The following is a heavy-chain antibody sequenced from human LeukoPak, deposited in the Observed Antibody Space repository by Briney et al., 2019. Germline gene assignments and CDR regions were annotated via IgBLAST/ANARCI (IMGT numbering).Heavy chain of an antibody. CDR2: VSYSGST. CDR1: GGSISSYY. CDR3: ARARGYYSPFDI. J-gene: IGHJ3*02. Sequence: PSETLSLTCTVSGGSISSYYWSWIRQPPGKSLECIGYVSYSGSTYYTPSLESRVTISVDTSKKHFSLKLSSVTAADTAVYYCARARGYYSPFDIWGQGTVVAVSS. V-gene: IGHV4-59*01. D-gene: IGHD1-26*01.